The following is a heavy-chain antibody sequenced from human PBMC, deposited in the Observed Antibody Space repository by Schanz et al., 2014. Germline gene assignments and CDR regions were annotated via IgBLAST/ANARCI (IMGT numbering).Heavy chain of an antibody. V-gene: IGHV3-7*01. CDR3: ARDTSYGMDV. Sequence: EVQLLESGGGLVRPGGSLRLSCAASGFTFSNYAMSWVRQAPGKGLEWVANIKQHGNEKYYVDSVKGRFTISRDNAKISLYLQMNSLRVEDTAVYYCARDTSYGMDVWGQGTPVTVSS. J-gene: IGHJ6*02. CDR2: IKQHGNEK. CDR1: GFTFSNYA.